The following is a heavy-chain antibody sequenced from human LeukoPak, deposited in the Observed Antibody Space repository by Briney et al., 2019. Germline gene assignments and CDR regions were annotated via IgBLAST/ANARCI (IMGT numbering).Heavy chain of an antibody. CDR3: ARLVWYFDL. V-gene: IGHV5-51*01. CDR2: IYPADSHT. J-gene: IGHJ2*01. Sequence: GESLKIYCQGSGYSFTSSLIDWVRQMPGKGLEWMGIIYPADSHTRYGPSCQCQVTISADKSISTAYLQWSSLKVSDTAMYYCARLVWYFDLWGRGTLVTVSS. CDR1: GYSFTSSL.